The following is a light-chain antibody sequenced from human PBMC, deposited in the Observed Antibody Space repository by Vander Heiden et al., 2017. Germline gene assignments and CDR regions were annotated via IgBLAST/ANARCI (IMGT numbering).Light chain of an antibody. CDR2: GAS. J-gene: IGKJ4*01. CDR1: QSVSSN. CDR3: QHYNNWPLT. V-gene: IGKV3-15*01. Sequence: EIVMTQPPATLSVSPGERATLSCRASQSVSSNLAWYQQKPGQTPRLLIYGASTRATGIPARFSGSGSGTEFTLTISSLQSEDSAVYYCQHYNNWPLTFGGGTKVEIK.